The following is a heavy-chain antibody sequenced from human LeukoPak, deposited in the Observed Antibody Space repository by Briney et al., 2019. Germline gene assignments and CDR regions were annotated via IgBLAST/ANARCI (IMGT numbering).Heavy chain of an antibody. Sequence: ASVKVSCKASGYTFTSYGISWVRQAPGQGLEWMGWISAYNGNTNYAQKPQGRVTMTTDTSTSTAYMELRSLRSDDTAVYYCARVHWDWYYFDYWGQGTLVTVSS. D-gene: IGHD3/OR15-3a*01. CDR1: GYTFTSYG. CDR3: ARVHWDWYYFDY. V-gene: IGHV1-18*01. J-gene: IGHJ4*02. CDR2: ISAYNGNT.